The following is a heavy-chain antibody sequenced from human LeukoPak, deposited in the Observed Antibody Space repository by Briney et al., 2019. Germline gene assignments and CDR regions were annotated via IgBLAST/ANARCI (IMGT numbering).Heavy chain of an antibody. J-gene: IGHJ6*02. V-gene: IGHV3-7*03. CDR3: ARNNGMDV. CDR2: VNRDGSET. Sequence: GGSLRLSRAASGFALSSHWMTWVRQVPGRGPEWVANVNRDGSETYYLDSVKGRFTISKDNAKNSLYLQMNSLRAKDTALYHCARNNGMDVWGQGTTVIVSS. CDR1: GFALSSHW.